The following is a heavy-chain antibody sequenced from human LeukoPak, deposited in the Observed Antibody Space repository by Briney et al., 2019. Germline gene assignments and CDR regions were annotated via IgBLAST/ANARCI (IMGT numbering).Heavy chain of an antibody. D-gene: IGHD2-21*01. J-gene: IGHJ4*02. CDR3: ARDLVN. CDR2: IHDSGST. V-gene: IGHV4-61*08. Sequence: SETLSLTCTVSGGSVSTDDYYWSWIRQPPGKGLEWIGYIHDSGSTNYNPSLKSRVTISVDTSKNQFSLRLSSVSAADAAVYYCARDLVNWGQETLVTVS. CDR1: GGSVSTDDYY.